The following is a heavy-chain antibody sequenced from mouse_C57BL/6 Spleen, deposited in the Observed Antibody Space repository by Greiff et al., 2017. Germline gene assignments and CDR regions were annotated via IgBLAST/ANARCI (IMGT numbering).Heavy chain of an antibody. J-gene: IGHJ3*01. CDR1: GYAFSSYW. D-gene: IGHD3-2*02. Sequence: QVQLQQSGAELVKPGASVKISCKASGYAFSSYWMNWVKQRPGKGLEWIGQIYPGDGDTNYNGKLKGKATLTADKSSSTAYMQLSSLTSEDSAVYFCARWGSSGYEAYWGQGTLVTVSA. CDR3: ARWGSSGYEAY. V-gene: IGHV1-80*01. CDR2: IYPGDGDT.